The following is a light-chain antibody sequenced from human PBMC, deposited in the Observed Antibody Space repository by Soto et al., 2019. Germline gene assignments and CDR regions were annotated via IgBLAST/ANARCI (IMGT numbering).Light chain of an antibody. Sequence: DIQMTQSPSTLSASVGDRVTVPCRASQSISGWLAWYQQKPGKAPQLLIYDASSLESGVPSRFSGSESGTEFTLTITSLQPDDSATYYCQEYTDNSGTFGQGTKVDIK. CDR1: QSISGW. CDR3: QEYTDNSGT. J-gene: IGKJ1*01. CDR2: DAS. V-gene: IGKV1-5*01.